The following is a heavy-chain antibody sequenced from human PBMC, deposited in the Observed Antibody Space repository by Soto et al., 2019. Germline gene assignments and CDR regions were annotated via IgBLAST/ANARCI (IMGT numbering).Heavy chain of an antibody. V-gene: IGHV4-30-2*01. Sequence: QLQLQESGSGLVKPSQTLSLTCAVSGGSISSGGYSWSWIRQPPGKGLEWIGYIYHRGSTYYNPYLKCRVTISVDRSTVHLSLKLSSVTAADTAVYFCASSHAGAHITADVHWCQGTLVPVS. CDR3: ASSHAGAHITADVH. CDR2: IYHRGST. J-gene: IGHJ4*02. D-gene: IGHD6-13*01. CDR1: GGSISSGGYS.